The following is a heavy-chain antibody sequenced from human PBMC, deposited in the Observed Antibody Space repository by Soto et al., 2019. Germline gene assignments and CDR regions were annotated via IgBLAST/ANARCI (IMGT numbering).Heavy chain of an antibody. D-gene: IGHD3-9*01. CDR3: ARVGLRYFEPLDY. Sequence: SETLSLTCAVYGGSFSGYYWSWIRQPPGKGLEWIGEINHSGSTNYNPSLKSRVTISVDTSKNQFSLKLSSVTASDTAVYYCARVGLRYFEPLDYGGQGTLAAASS. CDR1: GGSFSGYY. J-gene: IGHJ4*02. V-gene: IGHV4-34*01. CDR2: INHSGST.